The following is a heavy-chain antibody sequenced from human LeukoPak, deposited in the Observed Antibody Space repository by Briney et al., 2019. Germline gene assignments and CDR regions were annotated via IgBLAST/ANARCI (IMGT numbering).Heavy chain of an antibody. D-gene: IGHD2/OR15-2a*01. Sequence: GGSLRLSCAASGFTFSTYAMTWVRQAPGKGLEWVSIITGNGATTYYADSVKGRFTISRDNSKNTVYLQMSSPRADDTAVYYCAKSIYGLHDAFDVWGQGTMVTVSS. V-gene: IGHV3-23*01. J-gene: IGHJ3*01. CDR2: ITGNGATT. CDR3: AKSIYGLHDAFDV. CDR1: GFTFSTYA.